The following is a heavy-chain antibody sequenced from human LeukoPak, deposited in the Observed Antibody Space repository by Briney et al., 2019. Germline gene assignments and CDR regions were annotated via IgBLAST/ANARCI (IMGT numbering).Heavy chain of an antibody. V-gene: IGHV4-34*01. CDR2: INHSGGT. D-gene: IGHD4-17*01. CDR3: ARGRDYGEFSPLDY. CDR1: GGSFSGYY. Sequence: PSETLSLTCAVYGGSFSGYYWSWIRQPPGKGLEWIGEINHSGGTNYNPSLKSRVTISVDTSKNQFSLKLSSVTAADTAVYYCARGRDYGEFSPLDYWGQGTLVTVSS. J-gene: IGHJ4*02.